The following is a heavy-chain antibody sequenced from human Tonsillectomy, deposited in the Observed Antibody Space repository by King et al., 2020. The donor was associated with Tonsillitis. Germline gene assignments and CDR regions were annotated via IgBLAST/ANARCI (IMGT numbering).Heavy chain of an antibody. J-gene: IGHJ6*02. Sequence: VQLVESGAEVKKSGASVKVSCKASGYTFTSYYIHWVRQAPGQGLEWMGIINPSGGSTNYAQKFQDRVTMTRDTSTSTVYMELGSLRSEDTAVYYCARVQYYYDSGDYPRMYGLDVWGQGTAVTVSS. CDR1: GYTFTSYY. D-gene: IGHD3-22*01. CDR3: ARVQYYYDSGDYPRMYGLDV. CDR2: INPSGGST. V-gene: IGHV1-46*03.